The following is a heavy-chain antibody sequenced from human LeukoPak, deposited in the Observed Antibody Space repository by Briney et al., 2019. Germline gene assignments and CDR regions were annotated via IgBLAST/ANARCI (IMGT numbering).Heavy chain of an antibody. CDR3: ARVNGYSSSWYYYYYYMDV. CDR2: INSDGSST. D-gene: IGHD6-13*01. CDR1: GFTFSSYW. V-gene: IGHV3-74*01. Sequence: GGSLRLSCVASGFTFSSYWMHWVRQAPGKGLVWVSRINSDGSSTSYADSVKGRFTISRDNAKNTLYLQMNSLRAEDTAVYYCARVNGYSSSWYYYYYYMDVWGKGTTVTISS. J-gene: IGHJ6*03.